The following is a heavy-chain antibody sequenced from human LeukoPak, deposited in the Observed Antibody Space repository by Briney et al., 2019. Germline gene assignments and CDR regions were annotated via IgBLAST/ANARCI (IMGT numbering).Heavy chain of an antibody. CDR2: IYYSGST. CDR3: ARGGNWFDP. CDR1: GGSISSYY. V-gene: IGHV4-59*08. J-gene: IGHJ5*02. Sequence: PSETLSLTCTVSGGSISSYYWSWIRQPPGKGLEWIGYIYYSGSTNYNPSLKSRVTISVDPSKSQFSLKLSSVTAADTAVYYCARGGNWFDPWGQGTLVTVSS.